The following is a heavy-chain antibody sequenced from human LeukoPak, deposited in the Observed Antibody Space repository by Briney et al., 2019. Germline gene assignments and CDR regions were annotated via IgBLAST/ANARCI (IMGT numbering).Heavy chain of an antibody. Sequence: GASVKASCMASAYRFSDYYLHWVRQAPGQGLQWMGWISPNSGGTNYAQKFHGRVTMTRDTSISTVYMELNRLTSDDTAVYYCARGWRINSSGGFVDPWGQGTLVTVSS. V-gene: IGHV1-2*02. CDR2: ISPNSGGT. CDR1: AYRFSDYY. J-gene: IGHJ5*02. D-gene: IGHD6-6*01. CDR3: ARGWRINSSGGFVDP.